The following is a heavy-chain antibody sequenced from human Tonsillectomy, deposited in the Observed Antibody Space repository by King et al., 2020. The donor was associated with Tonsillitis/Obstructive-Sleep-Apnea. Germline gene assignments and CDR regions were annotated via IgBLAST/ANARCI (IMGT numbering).Heavy chain of an antibody. CDR3: ARRRYPALRGDGNISSTSCRAYYYYYIVV. CDR1: GGTFSSYA. D-gene: IGHD2-2*01. V-gene: IGHV1-69*12. Sequence: QLVQSGAEVKKPGSSVKVSCKASGGTFSSYAISWVRQAPGQGLEWMGGIIPIFGTANYAQKFQGRVTITADESTSTAYMELSSLRSEDTAVYYCARRRYPALRGDGNISSTSCRAYYYYYIVVWGKGTTVTVSS. CDR2: IIPIFGTA. J-gene: IGHJ6*03.